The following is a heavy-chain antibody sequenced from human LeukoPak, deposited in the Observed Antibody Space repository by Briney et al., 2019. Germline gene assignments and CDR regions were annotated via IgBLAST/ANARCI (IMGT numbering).Heavy chain of an antibody. J-gene: IGHJ4*02. D-gene: IGHD6-19*01. CDR2: ISGSGSDT. CDR1: GFTFSSYS. Sequence: GGSLRLSCAASGFTFSSYSMNWVRQAPGKGLEWVSSISGSGSDTYSADSVKGRFTISRDNSKNTLYVQMVSLRAEDTAIYYCAGSSGWWAHDYWGQGTLVTVSS. V-gene: IGHV3-23*01. CDR3: AGSSGWWAHDY.